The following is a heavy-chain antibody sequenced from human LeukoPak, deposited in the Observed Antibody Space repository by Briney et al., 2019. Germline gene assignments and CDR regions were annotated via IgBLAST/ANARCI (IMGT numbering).Heavy chain of an antibody. J-gene: IGHJ5*02. CDR2: INPNSGGT. V-gene: IGHV1-2*02. CDR1: GYTFTGYY. D-gene: IGHD3-22*01. Sequence: ASVKVSCKASGYTFTGYYMHWVRQAPGQGLEWMGWINPNSGGTNYAQKFQGRFTMTRDTSISTAYMELSRLRSDDTAVYYCARPYYYDRIGFDPWGQGTLVTVSS. CDR3: ARPYYYDRIGFDP.